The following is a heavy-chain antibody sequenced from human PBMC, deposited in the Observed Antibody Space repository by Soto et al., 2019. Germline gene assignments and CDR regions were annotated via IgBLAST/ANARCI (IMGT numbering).Heavy chain of an antibody. V-gene: IGHV3-15*01. CDR1: GFTFSNAW. Sequence: GGSLRLSCAASGFTFSNAWMSWVRQAPGKGLEWVGRIKSKTDGGTTDYAAPVKGRFTISRDDSKNTLYLQMNSLKTEDTAVYYCTTFDFGELLYEDYYYYYMDVWGKGTTVTVSS. CDR3: TTFDFGELLYEDYYYYYMDV. J-gene: IGHJ6*03. D-gene: IGHD3-10*01. CDR2: IKSKTDGGTT.